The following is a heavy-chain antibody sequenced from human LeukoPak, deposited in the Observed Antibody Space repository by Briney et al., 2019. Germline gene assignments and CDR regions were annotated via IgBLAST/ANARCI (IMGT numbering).Heavy chain of an antibody. J-gene: IGHJ4*02. CDR1: GFTFSNYG. V-gene: IGHV3-33*01. D-gene: IGHD1-1*01. Sequence: QPGRSLRLSCAASGFTFSNYGMHWVRQAPGKGLEWVAVIWDDGSNEYYAGSVKGRFTIFRDNRRNTLYLQMNSLRAEDTAVYSCARDHSGTQDYWGQGTLVTVSS. CDR3: ARDHSGTQDY. CDR2: IWDDGSNE.